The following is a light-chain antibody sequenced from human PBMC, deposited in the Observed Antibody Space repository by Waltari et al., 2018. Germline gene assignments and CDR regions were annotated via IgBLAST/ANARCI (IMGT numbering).Light chain of an antibody. Sequence: DIVMTQSPDSLAVSLGERATINFRSLQTLLDSSNSKNYVAWDQQKPGQPPKLLIYWASTRESGVPDRFSGSESGTEFTLTVSSLQAEDVAVYYCQQYYNTPYTFGQGTKLEI. CDR2: WAS. CDR3: QQYYNTPYT. V-gene: IGKV4-1*01. J-gene: IGKJ2*01. CDR1: QTLLDSSNSKNY.